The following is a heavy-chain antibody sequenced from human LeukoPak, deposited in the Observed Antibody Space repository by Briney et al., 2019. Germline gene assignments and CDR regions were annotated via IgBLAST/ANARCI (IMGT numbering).Heavy chain of an antibody. J-gene: IGHJ4*02. CDR2: IRSKANSYAT. Sequence: GGSLLLSCAASGFTFSGSAMHWVRQASGKGLEWVGRIRSKANSYATAYAASVKGRFTISRDVSKNTAYLQMNSLKTEDTAVYYCTTHGEFLIVDYWGQGTLVTVSS. CDR3: TTHGEFLIVDY. V-gene: IGHV3-73*01. D-gene: IGHD2/OR15-2a*01. CDR1: GFTFSGSA.